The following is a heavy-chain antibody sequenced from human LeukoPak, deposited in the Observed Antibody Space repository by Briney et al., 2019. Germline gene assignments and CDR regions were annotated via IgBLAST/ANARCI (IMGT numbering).Heavy chain of an antibody. CDR1: GGSISTYY. CDR3: ARKSDTAMET. CDR2: IYYTGST. D-gene: IGHD5-18*01. V-gene: IGHV4-59*01. Sequence: SETLSLTCTVSGGSISTYYWTWIRQPPGKGLEWIGYIYYTGSTNYNPSLKSRVTISVDTSKNQFSLKLTSVTAEDTAVYYCARKSDTAMETWGQGTLVTVSS. J-gene: IGHJ4*02.